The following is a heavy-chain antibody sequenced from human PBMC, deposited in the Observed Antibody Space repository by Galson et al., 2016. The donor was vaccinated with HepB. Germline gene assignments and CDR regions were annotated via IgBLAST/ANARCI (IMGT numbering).Heavy chain of an antibody. CDR3: ARDLAVGPTGGGMDV. D-gene: IGHD4-23*01. Sequence: TLSLTCIVSGGSISSADYYWSWIRQPPGKRLEWIGHIYYTGSTHYSPSLKSRLTISVDTSKRQFSLRLRAVTAADTAVYYCARDLAVGPTGGGMDVWGKGTTITVSS. CDR1: GGSISSADYY. V-gene: IGHV4-30-4*01. CDR2: IYYTGST. J-gene: IGHJ6*04.